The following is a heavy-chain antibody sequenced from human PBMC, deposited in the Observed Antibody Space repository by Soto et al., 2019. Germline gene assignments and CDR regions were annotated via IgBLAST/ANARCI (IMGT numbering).Heavy chain of an antibody. V-gene: IGHV1-18*01. CDR2: ISGANGDT. CDR1: GYTFINYG. Sequence: VQLVQSGAEVKESGASVKVSCKASGYTFINYGVAWVRRAPGQGPEWMGWISGANGDTKYAQNLQNRVSLTTDTSTNTAYMELRSLRPDDTAIYFCGRVGLAVSGTYDYWGQGTLVTVSS. D-gene: IGHD6-19*01. CDR3: GRVGLAVSGTYDY. J-gene: IGHJ4*02.